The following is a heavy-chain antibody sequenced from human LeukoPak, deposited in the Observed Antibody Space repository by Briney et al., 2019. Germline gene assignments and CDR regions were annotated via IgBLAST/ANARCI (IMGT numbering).Heavy chain of an antibody. Sequence: GGSLRLSCAASGFTFSNAWMSWVRQAPGKGLEWVSTISSSGGSTYYADSVKGRFTISRDSSKNTLYLQMNSLRAEDTAVYYCAKRGDCPNGVCYYFDFWGQGTLVTVSS. J-gene: IGHJ4*02. V-gene: IGHV3-23*01. CDR3: AKRGDCPNGVCYYFDF. D-gene: IGHD2-8*01. CDR1: GFTFSNAW. CDR2: ISSSGGST.